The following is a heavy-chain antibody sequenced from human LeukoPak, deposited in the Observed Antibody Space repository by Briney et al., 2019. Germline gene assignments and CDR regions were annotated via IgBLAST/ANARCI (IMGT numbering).Heavy chain of an antibody. Sequence: GASVKVSCKASGYTFTSYDINWVRQAPGQGLEWMGWITAHNDGNTNYAQRFQGRVTMTTDTSTSTAYMELRSLRSDDTAVYYCAKDARGYCSKGACYSIDYWGQGTLVTVSS. D-gene: IGHD2-8*01. CDR3: AKDARGYCSKGACYSIDY. V-gene: IGHV1-18*01. CDR1: GYTFTSYD. CDR2: ITAHNDGNT. J-gene: IGHJ4*02.